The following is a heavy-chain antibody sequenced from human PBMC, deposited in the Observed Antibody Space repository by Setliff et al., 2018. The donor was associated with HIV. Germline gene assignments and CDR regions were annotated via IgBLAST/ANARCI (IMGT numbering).Heavy chain of an antibody. J-gene: IGHJ3*02. CDR3: AKSYGSGWSADTFDI. D-gene: IGHD6-19*01. V-gene: IGHV4-30-4*01. CDR1: GGSVSTSSYS. CDR2: IYYSGTT. Sequence: PSETLSLTCTVSGGSVSTSSYSWTWIRQPPGKGLEWIGYIYYSGTTYYNSSLKSRVTISLHTSKNQSSLKLSSVTAADTAMYYCAKSYGSGWSADTFDIWGQGTVVTVSS.